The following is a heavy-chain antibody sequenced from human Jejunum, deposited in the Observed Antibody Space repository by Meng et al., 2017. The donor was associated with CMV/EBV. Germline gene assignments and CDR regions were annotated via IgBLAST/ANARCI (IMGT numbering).Heavy chain of an antibody. V-gene: IGHV3-23*03. CDR2: IYIGGTTT. D-gene: IGHD4-17*01. Sequence: FTFISFSMTWVRQAPGKGLKWVSVIYIGGTTTHYADSVKGRFTISRDNSKNTLYLQMNSLRAEDTAVYYCAKDSYGDYVTNYFDYWGQGTLVTVSS. CDR1: FTFISFS. J-gene: IGHJ4*02. CDR3: AKDSYGDYVTNYFDY.